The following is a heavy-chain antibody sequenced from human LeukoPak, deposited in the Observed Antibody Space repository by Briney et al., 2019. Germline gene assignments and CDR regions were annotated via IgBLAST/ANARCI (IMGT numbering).Heavy chain of an antibody. J-gene: IGHJ4*02. CDR2: ISGSGDTT. V-gene: IGHV3-23*01. CDR1: GFTFSSYS. D-gene: IGHD2-15*01. CDR3: AKDSTASCYSPLDY. Sequence: GGSLGLSCAASGFTFSSYSMSWVRQAPGKGLEWVSLISGSGDTTNYADSVKGRFTISRDNSKNTLYLQMNSLGADDTAVYYCAKDSTASCYSPLDYWAQGTLVTVSS.